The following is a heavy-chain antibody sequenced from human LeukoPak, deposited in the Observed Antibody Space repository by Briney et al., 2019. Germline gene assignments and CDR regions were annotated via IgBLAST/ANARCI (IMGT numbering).Heavy chain of an antibody. CDR3: ARDSCSSWRSYNWFDP. J-gene: IGHJ5*02. CDR2: IKQDGSEK. V-gene: IGHV3-7*01. D-gene: IGHD6-13*01. CDR1: GFTFSSYW. Sequence: GGSLRLSCAASGFTFSSYWMSWVRQAPGKGLEWVANIKQDGSEKYYVDSVKGRFTISRDNAKSSLYLQMNSLRAEDTAVYYCARDSCSSWRSYNWFDPWGQGSLVTVSS.